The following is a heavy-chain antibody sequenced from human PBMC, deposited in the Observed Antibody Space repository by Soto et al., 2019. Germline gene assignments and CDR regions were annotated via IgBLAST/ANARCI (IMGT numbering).Heavy chain of an antibody. CDR1: FTFSMYS. CDR2: ISSGGIYI. J-gene: IGHJ5*02. V-gene: IGHV3-21*06. D-gene: IGHD1-26*01. Sequence: EVQVVESGGGLVNPGGSLRLSCSFTFSMYSMNWVRQAPGKGLEWVASISSGGIYIKYADSVKGRFTISRDNAKNSVSLQMNSLKVEDTALYYCTRDQGGSYDSWFDPWGQGTQVIVS. CDR3: TRDQGGSYDSWFDP.